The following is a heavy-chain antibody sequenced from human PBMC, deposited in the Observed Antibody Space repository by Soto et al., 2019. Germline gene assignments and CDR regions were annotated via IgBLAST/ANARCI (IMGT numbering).Heavy chain of an antibody. CDR1: GFTFSSYW. Sequence: GSLRLSCAASGFTFSSYWMHWVRQAPGKGLMWVSRIHNDGSTTRYADSVKGRFTISRDNAKNTLYLQMSSLRVEDTAVYYYARDNWNSYWGQGTLVTVSS. D-gene: IGHD1-7*01. CDR3: ARDNWNSY. CDR2: IHNDGSTT. J-gene: IGHJ4*01. V-gene: IGHV3-74*01.